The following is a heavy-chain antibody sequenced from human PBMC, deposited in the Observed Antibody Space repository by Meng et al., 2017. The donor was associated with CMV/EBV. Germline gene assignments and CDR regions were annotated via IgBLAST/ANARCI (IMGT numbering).Heavy chain of an antibody. J-gene: IGHJ4*02. V-gene: IGHV3-30*04. CDR1: GFTFSSYA. CDR2: ISYDGSNK. D-gene: IGHD3-10*01. Sequence: GESLKISCAASGFTFSSYAMHWVRQAPGKGLEWVAVISYDGSNKYYADPVKGRFTISRDNSKNTLYLQMNSLRAEDTAVYYCARDTDWDLLWFGEYLDYWGQGTLVTVSS. CDR3: ARDTDWDLLWFGEYLDY.